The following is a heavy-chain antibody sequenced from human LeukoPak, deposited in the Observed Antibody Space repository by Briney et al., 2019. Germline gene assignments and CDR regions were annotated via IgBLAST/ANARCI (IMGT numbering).Heavy chain of an antibody. D-gene: IGHD6-19*01. CDR1: GGTFSSYA. Sequence: SVKVSCKASGGTFSSYAISWVRQAPGQGLEWMGGIIPIFGTANYAQKFQGRVTITADESTSTAYMELSSLRSEDTAVYYCARGYSSGWYFDPWGQGTLVTVSS. J-gene: IGHJ5*02. CDR2: IIPIFGTA. V-gene: IGHV1-69*13. CDR3: ARGYSSGWYFDP.